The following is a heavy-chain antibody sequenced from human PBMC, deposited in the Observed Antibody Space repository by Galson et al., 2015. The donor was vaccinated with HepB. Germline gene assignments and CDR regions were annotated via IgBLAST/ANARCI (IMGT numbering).Heavy chain of an antibody. CDR3: ARENSQPIPVGQAYDYYGMDV. Sequence: SLRLSCAASGFTFSSYDMNWVRQAPGKGLEWVSYIGSRRSTIYYADSVKGRFTISRDNAKNSLYLQMNSLRAEDTAVYYCARENSQPIPVGQAYDYYGMDVWGQGTTFTVSS. CDR2: IGSRRSTI. CDR1: GFTFSSYD. D-gene: IGHD2-2*02. J-gene: IGHJ6*02. V-gene: IGHV3-48*03.